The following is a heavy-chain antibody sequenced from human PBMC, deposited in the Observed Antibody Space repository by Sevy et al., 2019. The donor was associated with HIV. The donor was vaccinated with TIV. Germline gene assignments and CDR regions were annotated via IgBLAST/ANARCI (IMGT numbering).Heavy chain of an antibody. Sequence: SETLSRTCSVSGASVSAANDYWTWIRQPPGKGLEWIGNVYYFGSTKYNPSLKSRVTISLGTSQKQFSLRLTSVTAADTAVYYCARDQYYDILTGLYAIDVWGQGTTVTVSS. CDR1: GASVSAANDY. CDR3: ARDQYYDILTGLYAIDV. J-gene: IGHJ6*02. D-gene: IGHD3-9*01. CDR2: VYYFGST. V-gene: IGHV4-61*01.